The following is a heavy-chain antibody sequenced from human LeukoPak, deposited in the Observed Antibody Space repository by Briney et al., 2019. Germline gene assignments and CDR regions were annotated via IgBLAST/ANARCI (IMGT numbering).Heavy chain of an antibody. D-gene: IGHD3-3*01. CDR3: AHTNYDFWSGYYGYFDY. CDR2: IYWNDDK. CDR1: GFSLSTSGVG. Sequence: SGPTLAKPTQTLTLTCTFSGFSLSTSGVGVGWIRQPPGKALEWLALIYWNDDKRYSPSLKSRLTITKDTSKNQVVLTMTNMDPVDTATYYCAHTNYDFWSGYYGYFDYWGQGTLVTVSS. V-gene: IGHV2-5*01. J-gene: IGHJ4*02.